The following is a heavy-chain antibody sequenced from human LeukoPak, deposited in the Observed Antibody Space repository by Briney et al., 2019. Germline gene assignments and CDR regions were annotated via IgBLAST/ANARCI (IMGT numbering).Heavy chain of an antibody. J-gene: IGHJ4*02. CDR3: ARGRLRDQFYYFDY. V-gene: IGHV3-13*01. Sequence: GGSLRLSCAASGFIFSSYDMHWVRQATGKGLEWVSAIGTAGDTYYPGSVKGRFTISRENAKNSLYLQMNSLRAGDTAVYYCARGRLRDQFYYFDYWGQGTLVTVSS. CDR1: GFIFSSYD. CDR2: IGTAGDT. D-gene: IGHD4-17*01.